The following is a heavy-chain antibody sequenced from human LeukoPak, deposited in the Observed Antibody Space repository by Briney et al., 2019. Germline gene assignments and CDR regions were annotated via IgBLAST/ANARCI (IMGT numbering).Heavy chain of an antibody. Sequence: GASVKVSCKASGYTFTSYVISWVRRAPGQGLEWMGWISAYNGNTNYAQKLQGRVTMTTDTSTSTAYMELRSLRSDDTAVYYCARERMVGATRYFDYWGQGTLVTVSS. J-gene: IGHJ4*02. D-gene: IGHD1-26*01. CDR3: ARERMVGATRYFDY. CDR1: GYTFTSYV. CDR2: ISAYNGNT. V-gene: IGHV1-18*01.